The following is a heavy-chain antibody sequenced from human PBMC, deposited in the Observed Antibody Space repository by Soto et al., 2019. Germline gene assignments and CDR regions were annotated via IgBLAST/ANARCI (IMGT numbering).Heavy chain of an antibody. V-gene: IGHV4-34*01. CDR2: INHSGST. CDR3: ARPRGRNYYYYGMDV. CDR1: GGSFSGYY. J-gene: IGHJ6*02. Sequence: SETLSLTCAVYGGSFSGYYWSWIRQPPGKGLEWIGEINHSGSTNYNPSLKSRVTISVDTSKNQFSLKLSSVTAADTAVYYCARPRGRNYYYYGMDVWGQGTTVTVSS. D-gene: IGHD3-10*01.